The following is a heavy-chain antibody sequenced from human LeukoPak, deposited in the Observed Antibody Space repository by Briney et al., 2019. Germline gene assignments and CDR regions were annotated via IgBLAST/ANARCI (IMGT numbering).Heavy chain of an antibody. CDR3: ARATRGTWLRFDY. J-gene: IGHJ4*02. Sequence: PSETLSLTCTVSGGSISSYYWSWIRQPPGKGLEWIGYIYYSGSTNYNPSLKSRVTISVDTSKNQFSLKLSSVTAADTAVYYCARATRGTWLRFDYWGQGTLVTVSS. D-gene: IGHD5-12*01. V-gene: IGHV4-59*01. CDR1: GGSISSYY. CDR2: IYYSGST.